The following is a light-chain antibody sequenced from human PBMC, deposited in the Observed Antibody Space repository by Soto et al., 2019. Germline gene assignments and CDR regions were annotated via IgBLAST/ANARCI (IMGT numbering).Light chain of an antibody. CDR1: QSISNW. CDR3: QQYGSHPCS. J-gene: IGKJ2*04. V-gene: IGKV1-5*03. Sequence: DIQMTQSPSTLSASVGDRVTITCRASQSISNWLAWYQQKPGKAPNLLIYKASSLKSWVPSRFSGSGSGTEFTLTISSLQPDDFATYYCQQYGSHPCSFGQGTKLEI. CDR2: KAS.